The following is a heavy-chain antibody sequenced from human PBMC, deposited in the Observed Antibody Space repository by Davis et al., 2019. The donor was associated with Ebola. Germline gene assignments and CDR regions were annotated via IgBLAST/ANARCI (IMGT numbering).Heavy chain of an antibody. CDR3: ARGRNGGWDFDY. J-gene: IGHJ4*02. CDR2: ISAYNGHT. Sequence: ASVKVSCKASGYTFNSHGISWVRQAPGQGLEWMAWISAYNGHTNYAQKFQGRLTLTTDTSTSTVYMELRSLTSDGTAEYYCARGRNGGWDFDYWGQGTRVTVSS. CDR1: GYTFNSHG. V-gene: IGHV1-18*01. D-gene: IGHD6-19*01.